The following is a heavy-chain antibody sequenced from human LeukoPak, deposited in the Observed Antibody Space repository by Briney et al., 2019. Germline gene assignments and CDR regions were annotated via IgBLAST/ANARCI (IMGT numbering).Heavy chain of an antibody. D-gene: IGHD5-18*01. J-gene: IGHJ4*02. CDR3: ATTNRYSYGYD. Sequence: PGESLKISCKGSGYSFSSYWIGCGRQMPGKVLEWMGIIYPGDSDTRYSPSFQGQVTISADKSISTAYLQWSSLKASDTAMYYCATTNRYSYGYDWGQGTLVTVSS. V-gene: IGHV5-51*01. CDR1: GYSFSSYW. CDR2: IYPGDSDT.